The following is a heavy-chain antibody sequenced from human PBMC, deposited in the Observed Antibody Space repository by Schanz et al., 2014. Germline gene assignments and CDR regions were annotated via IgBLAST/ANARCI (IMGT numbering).Heavy chain of an antibody. Sequence: QVQVVQSGAELKKPGASVKVSCTASGYTFSSHGIHWLRQAPGQSLEWMGWINTANGNAKYSATFQARVTITRDTSATTAYMELTNLRSEDTAVYYCARDLPYCDGGKCYSDGFDIWGQGTLVTISS. CDR1: GYTFSSHG. CDR3: ARDLPYCDGGKCYSDGFDI. CDR2: INTANGNA. D-gene: IGHD2-21*01. J-gene: IGHJ3*02. V-gene: IGHV1-3*04.